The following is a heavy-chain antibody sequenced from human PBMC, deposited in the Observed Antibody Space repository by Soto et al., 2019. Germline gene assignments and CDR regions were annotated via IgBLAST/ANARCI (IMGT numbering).Heavy chain of an antibody. J-gene: IGHJ5*02. V-gene: IGHV3-7*01. CDR1: GFTFTNYY. D-gene: IGHD3-10*01. CDR2: VNEDGSER. Sequence: AGGSLRLSCAASGFTFTNYYMSWVRQAQGKGLEWVANVNEDGSERYYVDSVKGRFTVSRDNAKNTLYLQMNSLRAEDTAVYYCARDYYGSGSSPFDPWGQGTLVTVSS. CDR3: ARDYYGSGSSPFDP.